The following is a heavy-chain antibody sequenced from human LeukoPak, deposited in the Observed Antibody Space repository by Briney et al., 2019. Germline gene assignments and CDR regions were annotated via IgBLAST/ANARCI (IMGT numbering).Heavy chain of an antibody. CDR3: AKAPRYYDSSVPFYSDY. V-gene: IGHV3-30*18. CDR1: AYSFTSYC. D-gene: IGHD3-22*01. CDR2: ISYNGSNK. J-gene: IGHJ4*02. Sequence: GCSQISCKASAYSFTSYCIGCLRRQAPGKGLERVAVISYNGSNKYFADAVTGQFTISRDNSKNTLYLQMNSLRAEDTAMYCCAKAPRYYDSSVPFYSDYWGQGTLVTVSS.